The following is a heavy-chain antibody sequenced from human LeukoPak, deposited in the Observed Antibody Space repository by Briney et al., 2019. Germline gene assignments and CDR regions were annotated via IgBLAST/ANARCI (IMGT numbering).Heavy chain of an antibody. Sequence: PSDTLSLTCTVSGASMNNYYWSWIRQSPEKGLEWLGFVFSRGTTNLNPSFKSRLIMSIDTSKNQFSLRLSSVTAADTAVYFCARSWAAKWELPGQFDSWGQGRLVSLSS. J-gene: IGHJ4*02. CDR1: GASMNNYY. V-gene: IGHV4-59*08. CDR2: VFSRGTT. CDR3: ARSWAAKWELPGQFDS. D-gene: IGHD1-26*01.